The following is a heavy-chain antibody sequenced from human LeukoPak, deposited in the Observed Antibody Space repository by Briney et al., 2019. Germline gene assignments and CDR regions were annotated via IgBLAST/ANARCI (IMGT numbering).Heavy chain of an antibody. CDR3: AGVGYSYGLDY. CDR1: GGSISSGGYY. Sequence: SETLSLTCTVSGGSISSGGYYWSWIRQPPGKGLEWIGYIYHSGSTCYNPFLKSRVTISVDTSKNQFSLKLSSVTAADTAVYYCAGVGYSYGLDYWGQGTLVTVSS. D-gene: IGHD5-18*01. J-gene: IGHJ4*02. CDR2: IYHSGST. V-gene: IGHV4-30-2*01.